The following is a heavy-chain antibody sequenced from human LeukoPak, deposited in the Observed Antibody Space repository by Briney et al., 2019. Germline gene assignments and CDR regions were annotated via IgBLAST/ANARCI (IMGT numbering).Heavy chain of an antibody. CDR2: INHSGST. V-gene: IGHV4-39*01. CDR1: GGSISSGGYY. D-gene: IGHD4-17*01. J-gene: IGHJ6*02. CDR3: ARHPVTTFYYYGMDV. Sequence: SETLSLTCTVSGGSISSGGYYWSWIRQPPGKGLEWIGEINHSGSTNYNPSLKSRVTISVDTSKNQFSLKLSSVTAADTAVYYCARHPVTTFYYYGMDVWGQGTTVTVSS.